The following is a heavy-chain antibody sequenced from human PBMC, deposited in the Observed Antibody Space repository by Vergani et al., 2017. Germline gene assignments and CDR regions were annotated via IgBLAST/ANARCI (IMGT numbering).Heavy chain of an antibody. J-gene: IGHJ4*02. CDR3: ARYYYDSSGYYYALDY. CDR2: IYWDDDK. V-gene: IGHV2-5*02. Sequence: QITLKESGPTLVKPTQTLTLTCTFSGFSLSTSGVGVGWLRQPPGKALEWLALIYWDDDKRYSPSLKSRLTITKDTSKNQVVLTMANMDPVDTATYYCARYYYDSSGYYYALDYWGQGTLVTVSS. D-gene: IGHD3-22*01. CDR1: GFSLSTSGVG.